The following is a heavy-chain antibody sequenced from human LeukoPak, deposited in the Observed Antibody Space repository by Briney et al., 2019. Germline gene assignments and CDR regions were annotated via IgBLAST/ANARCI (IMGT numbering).Heavy chain of an antibody. Sequence: SETLSLTCTVSGGSISSGDYYWSWIRQPPGKGLEWIGYIYYSGSTYYNPSLKSRVTISVDTSKNQFSLKLSSVTAADTAVYYCARASSPDAFDIWGQGTMVTVSS. CDR1: GGSISSGDYY. CDR2: IYYSGST. V-gene: IGHV4-30-4*08. CDR3: ARASSPDAFDI. J-gene: IGHJ3*02. D-gene: IGHD6-13*01.